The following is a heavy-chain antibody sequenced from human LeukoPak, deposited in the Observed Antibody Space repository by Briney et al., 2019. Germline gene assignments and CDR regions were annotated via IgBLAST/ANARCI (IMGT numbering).Heavy chain of an antibody. CDR1: GFTFSSYW. CDR2: IKQDGSEK. Sequence: GGSLRLSCAASGFTFSSYWMSWVRQAPGKGLEWVANIKQDGSEKYYVDSVKGRFTISRDNAKNSLYLQMNSLRAEDTAVYYCAREGYQSGSYSLASYFDYWGQGTLVTVSS. CDR3: AREGYQSGSYSLASYFDY. J-gene: IGHJ4*02. V-gene: IGHV3-7*01. D-gene: IGHD1-26*01.